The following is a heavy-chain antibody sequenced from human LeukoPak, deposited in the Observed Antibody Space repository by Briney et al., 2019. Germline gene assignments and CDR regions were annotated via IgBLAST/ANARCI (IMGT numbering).Heavy chain of an antibody. CDR1: GYSFTSYW. J-gene: IGHJ4*02. CDR2: IYPGDSDS. V-gene: IGHV5-51*01. CDR3: ARLTARAGNDY. Sequence: GESLKISWKGSGYSFTSYWIGWVRPTPRKGLEWMGIIYPGDSDSRYSPSFQGQVTISADKSISTAYLQWSSLKASDTAMYYCARLTARAGNDYWGQGTLVTVSS. D-gene: IGHD5-18*01.